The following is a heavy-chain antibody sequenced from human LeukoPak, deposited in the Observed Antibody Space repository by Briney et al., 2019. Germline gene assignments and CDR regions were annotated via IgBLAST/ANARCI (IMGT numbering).Heavy chain of an antibody. J-gene: IGHJ6*03. CDR1: GGSMSSSSYY. CDR2: IYYSGST. CDR3: ARDWGVSARPGYMDV. V-gene: IGHV4-39*07. D-gene: IGHD6-6*01. Sequence: SETLSLTCTVSGGSMSSSSYYWGWFRQPPGKGLEWIGSIYYSGSTYYNPSLKSRVTISVDTSKNQFSLRLSSVTAADTAVYYCARDWGVSARPGYMDVWGKGTTVTVSS.